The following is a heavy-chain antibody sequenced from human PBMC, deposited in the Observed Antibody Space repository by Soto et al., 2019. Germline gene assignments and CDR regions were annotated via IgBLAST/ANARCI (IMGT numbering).Heavy chain of an antibody. CDR1: GGTFSRHA. V-gene: IGHV1-69*01. CDR2: IIPIFGTA. D-gene: IGHD3-22*01. CDR3: ARGWGYDSNDYYYAY. J-gene: IGHJ4*02. Sequence: QVQRVQSGAEVRKPGSSVKVSCNASGGTFSRHAISWVRQAPGQGLEWLGGIIPIFGTANHAHKCPGRVTIIADESTSTGYIELSSLISDDPAMYYCARGWGYDSNDYYYAYWGQGTLVIVST.